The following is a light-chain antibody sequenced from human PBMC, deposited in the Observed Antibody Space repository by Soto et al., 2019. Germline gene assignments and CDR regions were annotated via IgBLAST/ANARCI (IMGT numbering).Light chain of an antibody. CDR1: QSVSSN. J-gene: IGKJ1*01. V-gene: IGKV3-11*01. Sequence: EIVLTQSPATLSLPPGERATLSCRASQSVSSNLAWYQQKPGQAPRLLMYEASTRATGIPARFSGGGSGTDFTLTISSLEPEDFAVYYCQQRSDWPWTVGQGTKVDIK. CDR3: QQRSDWPWT. CDR2: EAS.